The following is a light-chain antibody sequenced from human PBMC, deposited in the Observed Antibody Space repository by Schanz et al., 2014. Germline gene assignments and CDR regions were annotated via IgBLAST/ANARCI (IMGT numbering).Light chain of an antibody. CDR3: SSYAGNNNLIL. V-gene: IGLV1-40*01. CDR1: SSNIGADYG. J-gene: IGLJ2*01. Sequence: QSVLTQPPSVSGAPGQTVTISCTGSSSNIGADYGVHWYQHLPGTAPKLLIRDNNKRPSGVPDRFSGSKSGTSASLAITGLQAEDEGDYYCSSYAGNNNLILFGGGTKLTVL. CDR2: DNN.